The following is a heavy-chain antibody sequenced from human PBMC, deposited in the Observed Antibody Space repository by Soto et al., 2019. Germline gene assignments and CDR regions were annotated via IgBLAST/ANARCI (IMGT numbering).Heavy chain of an antibody. J-gene: IGHJ5*02. CDR2: INAGNGNT. CDR3: ARDWGTTTVSLNWFDP. V-gene: IGHV1-3*01. Sequence: ASVKVSCKASGYTFTSYAMNWVRQAPGQRLEWMGWINAGNGNTKYSQKFQGRVTITRDTSASTAYMELSSLRSEDTAVYYCARDWGTTTVSLNWFDPWGQGTLVTVSS. CDR1: GYTFTSYA. D-gene: IGHD4-17*01.